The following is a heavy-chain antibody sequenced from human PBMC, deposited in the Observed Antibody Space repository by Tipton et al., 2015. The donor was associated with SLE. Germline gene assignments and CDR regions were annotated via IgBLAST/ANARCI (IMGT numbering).Heavy chain of an antibody. CDR1: GFTFDDYA. CDR2: ITWNSGSK. J-gene: IGHJ3*02. Sequence: RVPRLSCAASGFTFDDYAMHWVRQAPGKGLEGVSGITWNSGSKSYSDSVKGRFTTSRDNAKNSLYLQMHSLRPEDTALYYCASAGSLTQAYENWGQGTMVTVSS. CDR3: ASAGSLTQAYEN. V-gene: IGHV3-9*01.